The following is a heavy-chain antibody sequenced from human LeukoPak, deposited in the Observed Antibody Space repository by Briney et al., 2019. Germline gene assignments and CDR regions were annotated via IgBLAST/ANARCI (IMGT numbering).Heavy chain of an antibody. CDR2: INPNSGGT. V-gene: IGHV1-2*02. CDR1: GYTFTNYA. CDR3: ARRSGADGIDY. J-gene: IGHJ4*02. Sequence: ASVKVSCKASGYTFTNYAINWVRQAPGQGLEWMGWINPNSGGTNYAQKFQGRVTMTRDTSISTAYMELSRLRSDDTAMYYCARRSGADGIDYWGQGTLVTVSS. D-gene: IGHD1-26*01.